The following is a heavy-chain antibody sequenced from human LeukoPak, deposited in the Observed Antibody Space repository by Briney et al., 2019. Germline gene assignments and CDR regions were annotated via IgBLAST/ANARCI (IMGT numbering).Heavy chain of an antibody. CDR3: AKGGSAHYYYYYMDV. J-gene: IGHJ6*03. CDR2: IYNDGST. V-gene: IGHV3-NL1*01. CDR1: GFTFSSYG. D-gene: IGHD3-16*01. Sequence: PGGSLRLSCAASGFTFSSYGTHWVRQAPGKGLEWVSVIYNDGSTYYADSVKGRFTISRDNAKNSLYLQMNSLRAEDMALYYCAKGGSAHYYYYYMDVWGKGTTVTVSS.